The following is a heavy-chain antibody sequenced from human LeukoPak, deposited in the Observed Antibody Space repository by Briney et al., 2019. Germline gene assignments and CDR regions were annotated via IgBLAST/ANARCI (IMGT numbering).Heavy chain of an antibody. CDR1: GGSISSYY. J-gene: IGHJ4*02. CDR2: IYYSGST. V-gene: IGHV4-59*12. CDR3: ARVPGYCSSASCSSFDC. D-gene: IGHD2-2*01. Sequence: SETLSLTCTVSGGSISSYYWSRIRQPPGKGLEWIGYIYYSGSTNYNPSLKSRVTISVDTSKNQFSLRLSSVTAADTAMYYCARVPGYCSSASCSSFDCWGQGTLVTVSS.